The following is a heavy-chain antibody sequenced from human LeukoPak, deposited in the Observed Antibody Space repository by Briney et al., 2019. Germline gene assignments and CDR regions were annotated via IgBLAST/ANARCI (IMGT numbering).Heavy chain of an antibody. CDR3: ASEEPGLGSGGY. CDR2: ISGIGGDT. D-gene: IGHD3/OR15-3a*01. V-gene: IGHV3-23*01. Sequence: GGSLRLSCAASGFTFSSYAMSWVRQAPGKGLEWVSSISGIGGDTYYADSVKGRFTISRDNSKSTLYLQMNSLRAEDTAVYYCASEEPGLGSGGYWGQGTLVTVSS. J-gene: IGHJ4*02. CDR1: GFTFSSYA.